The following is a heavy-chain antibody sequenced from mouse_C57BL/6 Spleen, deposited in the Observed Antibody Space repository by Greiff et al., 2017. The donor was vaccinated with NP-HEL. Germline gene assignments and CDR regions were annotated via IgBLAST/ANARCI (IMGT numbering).Heavy chain of an antibody. Sequence: EVQGVESGGGLVKPGGSLKLSCAASGFTFSSYAMSWVRQIPEKRLEWVATISDGGSYTYYPDNVKGRFTISRDNAKNNLYLQMSHLKSEDTAMYYSARGGFAYWGQGTLVTVSA. CDR3: ARGGFAY. V-gene: IGHV5-4*01. J-gene: IGHJ3*01. CDR2: ISDGGSYT. CDR1: GFTFSSYA.